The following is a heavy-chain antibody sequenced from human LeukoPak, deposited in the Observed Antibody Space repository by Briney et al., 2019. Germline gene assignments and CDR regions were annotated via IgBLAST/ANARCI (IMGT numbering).Heavy chain of an antibody. CDR3: ARDLGDWSFDY. Sequence: ETLYVTCTVSGGSISSYYWSWIRQPPGKGLEWIGYIYYSGSTNYNPSLKSRVTISVDTSKNQFSLKLRSVTAADTAIYYCARDLGDWSFDYWGQGTLVTVSS. CDR1: GGSISSYY. D-gene: IGHD2-21*02. V-gene: IGHV4-59*01. J-gene: IGHJ4*02. CDR2: IYYSGST.